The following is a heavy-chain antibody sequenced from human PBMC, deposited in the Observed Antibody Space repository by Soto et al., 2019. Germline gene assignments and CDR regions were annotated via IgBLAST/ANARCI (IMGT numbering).Heavy chain of an antibody. CDR2: IYTSGST. CDR1: GGSVSSYY. Sequence: KPSETLSLTCTVSGGSVSSYYWSWIRQPAGNGLEWIGRIYTSGSTTYNPSLNSRVIMSLDTSKNQFSLKLTSVTAADTAVYYCASLIATGGEHWYDPWGQGTLVTVSS. D-gene: IGHD6-13*01. J-gene: IGHJ5*02. V-gene: IGHV4-4*07. CDR3: ASLIATGGEHWYDP.